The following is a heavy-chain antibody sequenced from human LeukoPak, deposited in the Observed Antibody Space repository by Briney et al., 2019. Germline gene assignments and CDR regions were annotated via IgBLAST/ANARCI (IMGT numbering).Heavy chain of an antibody. CDR2: ISPSGGST. CDR3: ARGGIVGATTYFDS. V-gene: IGHV1-46*01. Sequence: ASVKVSSKAFGYTFTGYWMHWVRQAPGQGPEWMGVISPSGGSTIYAQKFKGRVTLTRDMSTSTVYMELSSLRSEDTAVYHCARGGIVGATTYFDSWGQGTLVTVSS. CDR1: GYTFTGYW. D-gene: IGHD1-26*01. J-gene: IGHJ4*02.